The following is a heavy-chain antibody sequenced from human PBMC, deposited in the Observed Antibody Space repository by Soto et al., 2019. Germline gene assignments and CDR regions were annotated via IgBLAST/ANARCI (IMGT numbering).Heavy chain of an antibody. CDR2: INWNGGST. V-gene: IGHV3-20*04. J-gene: IGHJ4*02. D-gene: IGHD4-17*01. CDR1: GFTFDDYG. CDR3: ARMGYGDYMGFDY. Sequence: EVQLVESGGGVVRPGGSLRLSCAASGFTFDDYGMSWVRQAPGKGLEWVSGINWNGGSTGYTDSVKGRFTITSDNAKNTLYLQMNSLNAEDTALYYCARMGYGDYMGFDYWGKGTLVTVSS.